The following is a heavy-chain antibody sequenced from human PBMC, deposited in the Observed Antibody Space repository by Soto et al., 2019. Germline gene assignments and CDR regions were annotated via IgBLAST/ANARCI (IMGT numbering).Heavy chain of an antibody. Sequence: QVQLVESGGGLVKPGGSLRLSCAASGFTFSDYYMSWIRQAPGKGLAWVSYISSSGSTIYYADSVKGRFTISRDNAKNSLYLQMNSLRAEDTAVYYCARDPRQGGDLWSAPEGSWFDPWGQGTLVTVSS. D-gene: IGHD3-3*01. J-gene: IGHJ5*02. CDR3: ARDPRQGGDLWSAPEGSWFDP. CDR1: GFTFSDYY. V-gene: IGHV3-11*01. CDR2: ISSSGSTI.